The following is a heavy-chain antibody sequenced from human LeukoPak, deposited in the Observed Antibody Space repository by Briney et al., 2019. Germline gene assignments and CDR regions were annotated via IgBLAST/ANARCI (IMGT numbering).Heavy chain of an antibody. CDR2: INPSGGST. V-gene: IGHV1-46*01. J-gene: IGHJ5*02. Sequence: GASVKVSCKASGYTFTSYYMHWVRQAPGQGLEWMGIINPSGGSTSYAQKFQGRVTMTRDMSTSTVYMELSSLRSEDTAVYYCAREGREYDFRSGYYPDNWFDPWGQGTLVTVSS. CDR3: AREGREYDFRSGYYPDNWFDP. D-gene: IGHD3-3*01. CDR1: GYTFTSYY.